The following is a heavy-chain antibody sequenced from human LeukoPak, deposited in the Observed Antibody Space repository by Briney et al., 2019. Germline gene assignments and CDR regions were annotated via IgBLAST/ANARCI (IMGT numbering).Heavy chain of an antibody. Sequence: GGSLRLSCAASGFTFSSYGMHWVRQAPGKGLEWVAVIWYDGSNKYYADSVKGRFTISRDNSKNTLYLQMNSLRAEDTAVYYCARDGQSGTFDYWGQGTLVTVSS. D-gene: IGHD1-1*01. CDR3: ARDGQSGTFDY. J-gene: IGHJ4*02. V-gene: IGHV3-33*01. CDR1: GFTFSSYG. CDR2: IWYDGSNK.